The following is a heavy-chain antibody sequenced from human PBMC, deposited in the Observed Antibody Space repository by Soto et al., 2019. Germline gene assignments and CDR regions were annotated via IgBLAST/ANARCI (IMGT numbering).Heavy chain of an antibody. CDR1: GYTFTSYD. V-gene: IGHV1-8*01. CDR2: MNPNSGNT. Sequence: QVQLVQSGAEVKKPGASVKVSCKASGYTFTSYDINWVRQATGQGLAWMGWMNPNSGNTGSAQKFQGRVTMTRNTSISTAYMELSSLRSEDTAVYYCARRMRKEAAVCWGYWGQGTLVTVSS. J-gene: IGHJ4*02. CDR3: ARRMRKEAAVCWGY. D-gene: IGHD3-16*01.